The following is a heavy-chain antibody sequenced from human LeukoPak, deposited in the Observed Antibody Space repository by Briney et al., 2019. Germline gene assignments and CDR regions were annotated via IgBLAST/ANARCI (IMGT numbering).Heavy chain of an antibody. V-gene: IGHV4-34*01. J-gene: IGHJ4*02. CDR3: ATRLQSGSGSYYNS. CDR2: INHSGDT. Sequence: SETLSLTCGVGGGSFSGRYWTWIRQPPGKELEWIGEINHSGDTNYNPSLKRRVTISVDTSKNQFSLRLSSVTAADTALYYCATRLQSGSGSYYNSWGQGAQVTASS. CDR1: GGSFSGRY. D-gene: IGHD3-10*01.